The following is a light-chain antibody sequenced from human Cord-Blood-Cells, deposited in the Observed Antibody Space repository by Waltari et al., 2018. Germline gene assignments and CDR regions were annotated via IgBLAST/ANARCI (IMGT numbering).Light chain of an antibody. V-gene: IGLV2-23*01. Sequence: QSALTKPASVSGSPGQSITISSTGTTSDVGSYNLVSWYQQHPGKAPKLMIYEGIKRPTGVSNRFAGSKSGNTASLTISGLQAEDEADYYCFSYAGSSTVVFGGGTKLTVL. CDR3: FSYAGSSTVV. CDR2: EGI. CDR1: TSDVGSYNL. J-gene: IGLJ2*01.